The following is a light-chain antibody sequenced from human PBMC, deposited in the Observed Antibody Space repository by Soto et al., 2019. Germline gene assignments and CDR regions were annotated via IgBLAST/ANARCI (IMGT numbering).Light chain of an antibody. Sequence: IQLTQSPSSLSASVGDRVTITCRTSQGINSFLAWYQQKPGKAPNLLIYAASTLQSGVPSRFSGSGSGTDFTLTINCLQSDDFATYYCQQYYNYPLTFGGGTKV. J-gene: IGKJ4*01. CDR2: AAS. CDR1: QGINSF. CDR3: QQYYNYPLT. V-gene: IGKV1-9*01.